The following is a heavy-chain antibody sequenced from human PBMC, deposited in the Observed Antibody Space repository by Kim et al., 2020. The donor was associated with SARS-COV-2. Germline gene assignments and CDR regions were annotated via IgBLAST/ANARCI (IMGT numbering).Heavy chain of an antibody. J-gene: IGHJ4*02. D-gene: IGHD3-16*01. V-gene: IGHV4-39*01. Sequence: NPSLKSRVTISVDTSKNQFSLKLSSVTAADTAVYYCARQGRERWLPTEGEYFDYWGQGTLVTVSS. CDR3: ARQGRERWLPTEGEYFDY.